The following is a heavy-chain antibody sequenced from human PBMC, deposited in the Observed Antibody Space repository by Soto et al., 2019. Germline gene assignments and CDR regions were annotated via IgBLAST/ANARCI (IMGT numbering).Heavy chain of an antibody. CDR2: ISSSSSYI. Sequence: EVQLVESGGGLVKPGGSLRLSCAASGFTFSSYSMNWVRQAPGKGLEWVLSISSSSSYIYYADSVKGRFTISRDNAKNSLYLQMNSLRAEDTAVYYCARDGGYSTFGPELYGMDVWGQGTTVTVSS. CDR3: ARDGGYSTFGPELYGMDV. J-gene: IGHJ6*02. V-gene: IGHV3-21*01. CDR1: GFTFSSYS. D-gene: IGHD3-22*01.